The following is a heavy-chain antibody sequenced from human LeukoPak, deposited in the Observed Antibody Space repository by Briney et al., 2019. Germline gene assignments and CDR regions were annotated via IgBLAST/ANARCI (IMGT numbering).Heavy chain of an antibody. CDR2: IRYDGSNK. CDR1: GFTFSSYG. Sequence: GGSLRLSCAASGFTFSSYGMHWVRQAPGKGLEWVAFIRYDGSNKYYADSVKGRFTISRDNSKNTLYLQMNSLRAEDTAVYYCAKDEQRLAGGEGTDSSSWGQFDYWGQGTLVTVSS. CDR3: AKDEQRLAGGEGTDSSSWGQFDY. V-gene: IGHV3-30*02. D-gene: IGHD6-13*01. J-gene: IGHJ4*02.